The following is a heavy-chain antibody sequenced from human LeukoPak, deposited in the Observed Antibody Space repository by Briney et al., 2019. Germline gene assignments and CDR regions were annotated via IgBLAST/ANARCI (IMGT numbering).Heavy chain of an antibody. CDR1: GVSISSGDYY. CDR3: ARPYYYDSRIDP. CDR2: IYYSGST. V-gene: IGHV4-30-4*01. Sequence: SETLSLTCTVSGVSISSGDYYWSWIRQPPGKGLEWIGYIYYSGSTYYNPSLKSRVTISVDTSKNQLSLKLSSVTAADTAVYYCARPYYYDSRIDPWGQGILVTVSS. D-gene: IGHD3-22*01. J-gene: IGHJ5*02.